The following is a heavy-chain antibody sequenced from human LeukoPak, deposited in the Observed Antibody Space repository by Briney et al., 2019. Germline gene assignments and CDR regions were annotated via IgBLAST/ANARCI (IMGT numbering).Heavy chain of an antibody. D-gene: IGHD3-10*01. J-gene: IGHJ5*02. CDR3: AGGLLWLGEDINWFDP. Sequence: GGSLRLSCAASGFTFSSYSMNWVRQAPGKGLEWVSYISSSSSTIYYADSVKGRFTISRDNAKNSLYLQMNSLRAEDTAVYYCAGGLLWLGEDINWFDPWGQGTLVTVSS. CDR2: ISSSSSTI. V-gene: IGHV3-48*01. CDR1: GFTFSSYS.